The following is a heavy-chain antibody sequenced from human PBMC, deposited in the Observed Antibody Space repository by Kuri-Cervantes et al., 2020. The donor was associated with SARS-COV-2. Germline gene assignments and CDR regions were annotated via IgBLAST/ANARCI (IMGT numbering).Heavy chain of an antibody. CDR1: GFTFSSYA. J-gene: IGHJ4*02. CDR3: ARDLRLGKSLDY. V-gene: IGHV3-30-3*01. D-gene: IGHD7-27*01. CDR2: ISYDGSNK. Sequence: GESLKISCAASGFTFSSYAMHWVRQAPGKGLEWVAVISYDGSNKYYADSVKGRLTISRDNSKNTLYLQMNSLRAEDTAVYYCARDLRLGKSLDYWGQGTLVTVSS.